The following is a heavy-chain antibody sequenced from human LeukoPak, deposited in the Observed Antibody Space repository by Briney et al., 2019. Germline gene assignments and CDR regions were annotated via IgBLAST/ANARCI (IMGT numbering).Heavy chain of an antibody. CDR2: ISESGTAI. Sequence: GGSLRLSCAASGFIVSNYNMNWVRQARGKGLEWVSFISESGTAIYYAESVKGRFTISRDIARNSVYLQMNSLRDEDTAMYYCARGPLGWSDYWGQGLLVTVSS. J-gene: IGHJ4*02. CDR1: GFIVSNYN. V-gene: IGHV3-48*02. CDR3: ARGPLGWSDY. D-gene: IGHD1-26*01.